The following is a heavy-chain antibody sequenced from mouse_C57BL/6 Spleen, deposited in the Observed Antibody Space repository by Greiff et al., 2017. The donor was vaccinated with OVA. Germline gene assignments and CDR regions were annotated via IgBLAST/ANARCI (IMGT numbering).Heavy chain of an antibody. J-gene: IGHJ1*03. CDR1: GYTFTDYY. CDR2: INPNNGGT. CDR3: ARKGVYYGSSFHWYFDV. Sequence: EVQLQQSGPELVKPGASVKISCKASGYTFTDYYMNWVKQSHGKSLEWIGDINPNNGGTSYNQKFKGKATLTVDKSSSTAYMELRSLTSEDSAVYYCARKGVYYGSSFHWYFDVWGTGTTVTVSS. V-gene: IGHV1-26*01. D-gene: IGHD1-1*01.